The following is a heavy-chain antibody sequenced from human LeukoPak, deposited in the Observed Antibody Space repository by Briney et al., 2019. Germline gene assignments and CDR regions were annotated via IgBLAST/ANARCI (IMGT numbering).Heavy chain of an antibody. D-gene: IGHD3-10*01. J-gene: IGHJ5*02. CDR2: TYPNSGNT. Sequence: GASVKVSCKPSGYIFISYDINGVRQATGQGREWMGWTYPNSGNTGYAQKFQGRVTMTRNTSISTAYMELSSLRSEDTAVYYCARVSITMVRGVPTNWFDPWGQGTLVTVSS. V-gene: IGHV1-8*01. CDR3: ARVSITMVRGVPTNWFDP. CDR1: GYIFISYD.